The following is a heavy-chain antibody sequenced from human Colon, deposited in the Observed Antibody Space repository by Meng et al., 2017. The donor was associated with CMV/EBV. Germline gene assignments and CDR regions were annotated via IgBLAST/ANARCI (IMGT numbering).Heavy chain of an antibody. V-gene: IGHV3-9*01. CDR3: ATTIEVLPAATTDY. D-gene: IGHD5-12*01. CDR2: IYWDSATT. Sequence: SLKISCAAFGFSFDGFAMHWVRQAPGKGLEWVSGIYWDSATTGYADPVKGRFTISRDDAKNSLYLQMNNLRADDSAVYFCATTIEVLPAATTDYWGQGTLVTVSS. CDR1: GFSFDGFA. J-gene: IGHJ4*02.